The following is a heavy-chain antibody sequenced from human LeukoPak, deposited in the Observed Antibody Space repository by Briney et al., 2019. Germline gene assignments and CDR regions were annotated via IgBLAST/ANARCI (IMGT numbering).Heavy chain of an antibody. CDR2: ISFDGSNK. CDR3: AKDWGNWGYGYYFDH. Sequence: GGSLRLSRAASGFTFSTYGMHWVRQAPGKGLEWVAVISFDGSNKYYPDSVKGRFTISRDNSKNTLYLQMNSLRAEDTAVYYCAKDWGNWGYGYYFDHWGQGTLVTVSS. V-gene: IGHV3-30*18. CDR1: GFTFSTYG. D-gene: IGHD7-27*01. J-gene: IGHJ4*02.